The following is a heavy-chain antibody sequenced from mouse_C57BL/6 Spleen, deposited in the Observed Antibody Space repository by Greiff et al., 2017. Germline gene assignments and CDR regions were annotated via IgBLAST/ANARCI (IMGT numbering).Heavy chain of an antibody. Sequence: VQLQQSGPELVKPGASVKMSCKASGYTFTDYNMHWVKQSHGKSLEWIGYINPNNGGTSYNQKFKGKATLTVNKSSSTAYMELRSLTSEDSAVYYCARDYYGRGAWFAYWGQGTLVTVSA. V-gene: IGHV1-22*01. J-gene: IGHJ3*01. CDR1: GYTFTDYN. CDR3: ARDYYGRGAWFAY. D-gene: IGHD1-1*01. CDR2: INPNNGGT.